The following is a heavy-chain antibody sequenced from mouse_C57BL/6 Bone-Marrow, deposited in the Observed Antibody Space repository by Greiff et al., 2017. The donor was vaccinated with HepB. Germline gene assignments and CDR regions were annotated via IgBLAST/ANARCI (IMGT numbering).Heavy chain of an antibody. J-gene: IGHJ4*01. CDR3: ARFNWSYAMDY. CDR2: INYDGSST. CDR1: GFTFSDYY. V-gene: IGHV5-16*01. Sequence: EVHLVESEGGLVQPGSSMKLSCTASGFTFSDYYMAWVRQVPEKGLEWVANINYDGSSTYYLDSLKSRFIISRDNAKNILYLQMSSLKSEDTATYYCARFNWSYAMDYWGQGTSVTVSS. D-gene: IGHD4-1*01.